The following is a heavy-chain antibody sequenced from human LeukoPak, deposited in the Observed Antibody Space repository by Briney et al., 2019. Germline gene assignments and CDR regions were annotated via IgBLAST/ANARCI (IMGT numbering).Heavy chain of an antibody. D-gene: IGHD3-9*01. CDR3: TTSVLRCFDWLHNWFDP. Sequence: NPGGSLRLSCAASGFTFSNAWMSWVRQAPGKGLEWVGRIKSKTDGGTTDYAAPVKGRFTISRDDSKNTLYLQMNSLKTEDTAVYYCTTSVLRCFDWLHNWFDPWGQGTLVTVSS. CDR2: IKSKTDGGTT. V-gene: IGHV3-15*01. J-gene: IGHJ5*02. CDR1: GFTFSNAW.